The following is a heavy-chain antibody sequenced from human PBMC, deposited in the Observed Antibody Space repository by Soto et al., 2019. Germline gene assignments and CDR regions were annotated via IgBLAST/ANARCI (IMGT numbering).Heavy chain of an antibody. V-gene: IGHV1-46*01. D-gene: IGHD3-3*01. CDR1: GYTFTSYG. CDR3: AAESYDFWSGYYYTGYGMDV. Sequence: ASVKVSCKASGYTFTSYGVSWVRQAPGQGLEWIGWINPSGGSTSYAQKFQGRVTMTRDTSTSTAYMELSSLRSEDTAVYYCAAESYDFWSGYYYTGYGMDVWGQGTTLTVSS. CDR2: INPSGGST. J-gene: IGHJ6*02.